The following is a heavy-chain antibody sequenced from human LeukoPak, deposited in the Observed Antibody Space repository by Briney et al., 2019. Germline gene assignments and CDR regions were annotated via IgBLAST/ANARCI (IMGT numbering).Heavy chain of an antibody. Sequence: ASVKVSCKASGYIFTGYYIQWVRQAPGQGLEWVGRINPNSGGTNHAQKFQGRVTLTRDTSISTAFMELTRLTSDDTAVYYCARDAASGTGWFDPWGQGTLVTVSS. CDR1: GYIFTGYY. CDR3: ARDAASGTGWFDP. D-gene: IGHD3-10*01. V-gene: IGHV1-2*02. J-gene: IGHJ5*01. CDR2: INPNSGGT.